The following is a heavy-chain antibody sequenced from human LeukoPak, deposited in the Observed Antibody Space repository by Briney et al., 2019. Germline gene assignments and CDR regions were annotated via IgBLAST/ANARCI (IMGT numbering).Heavy chain of an antibody. CDR3: ARQSPLIRAFDI. V-gene: IGHV5-51*01. CDR1: GYSFISYW. CDR2: IYPGDSDT. Sequence: RGESLKISCKGSGYSFISYWIGWVRQMPGKGLEWRGTIYPGDSDTRYSPSFQGQVAISADKSNSTAYLQWGSLKASDTAMYYCARQSPLIRAFDIWGQGTMVTVSS. J-gene: IGHJ3*02. D-gene: IGHD2-8*01.